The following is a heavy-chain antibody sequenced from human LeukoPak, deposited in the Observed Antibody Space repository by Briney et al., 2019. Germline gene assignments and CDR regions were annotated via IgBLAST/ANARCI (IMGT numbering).Heavy chain of an antibody. CDR2: ISSSSSSSTI. D-gene: IGHD4-23*01. V-gene: IGHV3-48*01. Sequence: PGGSLRLSCAASGFTFSSYSMNWVRQAPGKGLEWVSYISSSSSSSTIYYADSVKGRFTISRENAKNSLYLQMNSLRAGDTAVYYCARGGESSGWSNYGGNGVMDVWGQGTTVTVSS. CDR1: GFTFSSYS. J-gene: IGHJ6*02. CDR3: ARGGESSGWSNYGGNGVMDV.